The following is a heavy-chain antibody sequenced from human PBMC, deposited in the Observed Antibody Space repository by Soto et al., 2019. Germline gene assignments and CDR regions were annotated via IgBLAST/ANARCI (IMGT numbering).Heavy chain of an antibody. CDR2: ISNDGSIT. J-gene: IGHJ4*02. CDR1: GFTFSSYW. Sequence: EVQLVESGGGVVQPGGSLRLSCAASGFTFSSYWIHWVRQAPGKGLVWVSRISNDGSITSYADSVRGRFTISRDNAKNTLYLQMISLRAEDTAVYYCARVGLGVATIYDSWGQVTLVTVSS. CDR3: ARVGLGVATIYDS. V-gene: IGHV3-74*01. D-gene: IGHD5-12*01.